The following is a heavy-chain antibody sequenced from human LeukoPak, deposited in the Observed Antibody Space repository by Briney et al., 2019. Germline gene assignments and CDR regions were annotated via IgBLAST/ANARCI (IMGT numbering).Heavy chain of an antibody. J-gene: IGHJ5*02. CDR1: GFTFSSYT. CDR3: ARDSGNYDGWFDP. Sequence: GGSLRLSCAASGFTFSSYTMNWVRQAPGKGLEWLSYISTTGRTIYYADSVRGRFTISRDNAKNSLHLQMSSLRVEDTAVYYCARDSGNYDGWFDPWGQGTLVTVSS. CDR2: ISTTGRTI. D-gene: IGHD4-23*01. V-gene: IGHV3-48*01.